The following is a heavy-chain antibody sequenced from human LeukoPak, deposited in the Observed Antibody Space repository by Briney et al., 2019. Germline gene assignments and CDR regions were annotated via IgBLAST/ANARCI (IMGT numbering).Heavy chain of an antibody. D-gene: IGHD7-27*01. Sequence: ASVKVSCKASGYTFTSYDINWVRQATGQGREWMGWMNPNNGNTGSAQKFQGRVTMTRNTSISTAYMELSSLRSEDTAVYCCARVRTGDHSDFDSWGQGTLVTVSS. CDR2: MNPNNGNT. CDR1: GYTFTSYD. J-gene: IGHJ4*02. V-gene: IGHV1-8*01. CDR3: ARVRTGDHSDFDS.